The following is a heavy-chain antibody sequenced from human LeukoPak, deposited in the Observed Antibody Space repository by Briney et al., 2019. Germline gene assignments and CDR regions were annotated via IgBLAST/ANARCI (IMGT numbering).Heavy chain of an antibody. CDR1: GGTFSSYA. Sequence: GSSVKVSCKASGGTFSSYAISWVRQAPGQGLEWMGSIIPILGIANYAQKFQGRVTITADKSTSTAYMELSSLRSEDTAVYYCARDGMDTAMAHYYYGMDVWGQGTTVTVSS. CDR3: ARDGMDTAMAHYYYGMDV. V-gene: IGHV1-69*04. D-gene: IGHD5-18*01. CDR2: IIPILGIA. J-gene: IGHJ6*02.